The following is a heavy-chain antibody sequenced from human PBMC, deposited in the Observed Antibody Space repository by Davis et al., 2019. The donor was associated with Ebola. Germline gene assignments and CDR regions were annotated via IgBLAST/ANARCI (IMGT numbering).Heavy chain of an antibody. CDR1: GGSFSGYY. V-gene: IGHV4-34*01. CDR2: INHSGST. CDR3: ARGRDIVVVVAAKWFDP. Sequence: SETLSLTCAVYGGSFSGYYWSWIRQPPGKGLEWIGEINHSGSTNYNPSLKSRVTISVDTSKNQFSLKLSSVTAADTAVYYCARGRDIVVVVAAKWFDPWGQGTLVTVSS. J-gene: IGHJ5*02. D-gene: IGHD2-15*01.